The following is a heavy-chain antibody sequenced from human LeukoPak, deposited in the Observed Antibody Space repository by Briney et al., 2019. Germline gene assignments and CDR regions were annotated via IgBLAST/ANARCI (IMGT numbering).Heavy chain of an antibody. CDR1: GYTFTSYG. J-gene: IGHJ5*02. CDR2: ISAYNGNT. D-gene: IGHD4-17*01. V-gene: IGHV1-18*01. Sequence: GASVKVSCRASGYTFTSYGISWVRQAPGQGLEWMGWISAYNGNTNYAQKLQGRVTMTTDTSTSTAYMELRSLRSDDTAVYYCARDYGIYGDSRWFDPWGQGTLVTVSS. CDR3: ARDYGIYGDSRWFDP.